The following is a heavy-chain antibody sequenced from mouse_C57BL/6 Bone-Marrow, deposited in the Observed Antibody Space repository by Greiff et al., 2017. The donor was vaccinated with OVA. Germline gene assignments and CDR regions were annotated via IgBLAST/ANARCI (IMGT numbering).Heavy chain of an antibody. CDR1: GYTFTSYW. J-gene: IGHJ3*01. V-gene: IGHV1-64*01. CDR2: IHPNSGST. CDR3: ARENYGNYEGFAY. Sequence: VQLQQPGAELVKPGASVKLSCKASGYTFTSYWMHWVKQRPGQGLAWIGMIHPNSGSTNYNEKFKSKATLTVDKSSSTAYMQLSSLTSEDSAVYYCARENYGNYEGFAYWGQGTLVTVSA. D-gene: IGHD2-1*01.